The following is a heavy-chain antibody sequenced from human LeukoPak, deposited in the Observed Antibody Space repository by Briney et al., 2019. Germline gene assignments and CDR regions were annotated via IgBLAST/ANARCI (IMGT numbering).Heavy chain of an antibody. V-gene: IGHV1-69*05. J-gene: IGHJ5*02. CDR3: ARNQTFGDSSWSWFDP. D-gene: IGHD4-17*01. CDR2: INPIFGTP. Sequence: SVKVSCKASGGTFSSYVISWVRQAPGQGLEWMGGINPIFGTPFYAQRFQGRVTITMGGSTSTAYMELSSLRSEDTAVYYCARNQTFGDSSWSWFDPWGQGTLVTVSS. CDR1: GGTFSSYV.